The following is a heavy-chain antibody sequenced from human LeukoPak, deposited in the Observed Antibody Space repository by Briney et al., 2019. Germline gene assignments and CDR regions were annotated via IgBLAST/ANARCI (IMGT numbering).Heavy chain of an antibody. CDR1: GFSFTSYN. D-gene: IGHD4/OR15-4a*01. Sequence: KTGGSLRLSCAASGFSFTSYNFHWVRQAPGKGLQWLGFISYDGNIKYEDSVKGRFTISRDNSKNTLHLQMNSLRAEDTAIYFCGRDFVNDAKARFDCWGQGTLVTVSS. CDR3: GRDFVNDAKARFDC. J-gene: IGHJ4*02. V-gene: IGHV3-30*03. CDR2: ISYDGNIK.